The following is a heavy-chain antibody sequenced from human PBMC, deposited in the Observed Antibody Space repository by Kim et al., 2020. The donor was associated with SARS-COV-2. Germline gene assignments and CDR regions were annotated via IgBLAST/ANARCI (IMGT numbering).Heavy chain of an antibody. CDR2: GNP. Sequence: GNPTYAQGFTGRFVFSLDTSVSTAYLQISSLKAEDTAVYYCARGQWLEDYWGQGTLVTVSS. CDR3: ARGQWLEDY. J-gene: IGHJ4*02. D-gene: IGHD6-19*01. V-gene: IGHV7-4-1*02.